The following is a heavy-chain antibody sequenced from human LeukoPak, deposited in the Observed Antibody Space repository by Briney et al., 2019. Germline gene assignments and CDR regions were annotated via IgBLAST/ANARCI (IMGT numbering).Heavy chain of an antibody. CDR3: ARGRYSSWTPLHEPMYYFDY. J-gene: IGHJ4*02. CDR2: IWYDGSNK. CDR1: GFTFSSYG. Sequence: GGSLRLSCAASGFTFSSYGMHWVRQAPGKGLEWVAVIWYDGSNKYYADSVKGRFTISRDNSKNTLYLQMNSLRAEDTAVYYCARGRYSSWTPLHEPMYYFDYWGQGTLVTVSS. D-gene: IGHD6-13*01. V-gene: IGHV3-33*01.